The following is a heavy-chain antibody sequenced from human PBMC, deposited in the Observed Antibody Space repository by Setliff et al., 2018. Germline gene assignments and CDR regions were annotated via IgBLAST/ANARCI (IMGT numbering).Heavy chain of an antibody. D-gene: IGHD3-16*01. CDR2: IRPNGGGT. V-gene: IGHV1-2*02. Sequence: ASVKVSCKTSGYPFIEHYVNWVRQAPGQGLEWMGWIRPNGGGTHYAQKFQGRVTMTRDTANSTVYMDLSSLTSDDTAVYYCARDGISWLMWFDPWGQGTLVTVSS. J-gene: IGHJ5*02. CDR1: GYPFIEHY. CDR3: ARDGISWLMWFDP.